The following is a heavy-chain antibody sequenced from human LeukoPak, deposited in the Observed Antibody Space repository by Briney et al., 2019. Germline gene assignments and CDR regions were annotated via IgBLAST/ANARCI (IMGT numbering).Heavy chain of an antibody. D-gene: IGHD3-10*01. Sequence: PGGSLRLSCAASGFTFSSYGMHWVRQAPGKGLEWVAVIWYDGSSKYYADSVKGRFTISRDNSKNTLYLQMNSLRAEDTAVYYCARDRSRVPYYYYGMDVWGQGTTVTVSS. J-gene: IGHJ6*02. CDR3: ARDRSRVPYYYYGMDV. CDR1: GFTFSSYG. V-gene: IGHV3-33*01. CDR2: IWYDGSSK.